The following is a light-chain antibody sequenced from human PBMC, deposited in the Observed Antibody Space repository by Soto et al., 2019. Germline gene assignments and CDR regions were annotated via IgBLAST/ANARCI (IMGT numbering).Light chain of an antibody. Sequence: EIVLTQSPGTLSFSQGERATLTCMASQSVFSSYLAWSKQKPGQDSRLLIYGASSRATGIPDRVSGSGSGTDVTLTISRLESEDFAVYYCQQYGSSPGTFGQGTKVDIK. V-gene: IGKV3-20*01. CDR2: GAS. CDR3: QQYGSSPGT. CDR1: QSVFSSY. J-gene: IGKJ1*01.